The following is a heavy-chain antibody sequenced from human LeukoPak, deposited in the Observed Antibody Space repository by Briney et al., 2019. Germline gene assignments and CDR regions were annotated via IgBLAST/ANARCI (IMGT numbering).Heavy chain of an antibody. V-gene: IGHV4-39*01. CDR1: GGSISNSNYY. J-gene: IGHJ5*02. CDR3: VRIYSSGSVRYNWFDT. D-gene: IGHD6-19*01. Sequence: PSETLSLTCTVSGGSISNSNYYWGWIRQPPGKGLEWIGSIYYSGSTYYNPSLKSRVTISVDTSKNQFSLKLSSVTAADTAVYYCVRIYSSGSVRYNWFDTWGKGTLVTVSS. CDR2: IYYSGST.